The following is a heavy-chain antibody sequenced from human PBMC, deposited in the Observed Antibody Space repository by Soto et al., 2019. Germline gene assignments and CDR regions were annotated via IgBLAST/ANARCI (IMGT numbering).Heavy chain of an antibody. V-gene: IGHV3-74*01. D-gene: IGHD5-18*01. Sequence: GGSLRLSCAASAFTFSSYWMHWVRQAPGKGLVWVSRINSDGSSTSYADSVKGRFTISRDNAKNTLYLQMNSLRADDTAVYYCARGGGYSYAPHDYWGQGTLVTVSS. CDR3: ARGGGYSYAPHDY. CDR1: AFTFSSYW. CDR2: INSDGSST. J-gene: IGHJ4*02.